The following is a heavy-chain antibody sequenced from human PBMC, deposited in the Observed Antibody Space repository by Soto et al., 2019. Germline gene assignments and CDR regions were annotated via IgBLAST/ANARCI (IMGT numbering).Heavy chain of an antibody. J-gene: IGHJ2*01. CDR3: AGASVYYYGSGTSRYFAL. D-gene: IGHD3-10*01. V-gene: IGHV4-4*02. CDR2: LYHSART. Sequence: QVQLQESGPGLVKPSGTLSLTCAVSGGSISSSNWWSWVRQPPGKGLEWIGELYHSARTNYNPSLKSRVTISVDKSKNQLSLKLSSVTAADTAVYYCAGASVYYYGSGTSRYFALWGRGTLVTVSS. CDR1: GGSISSSNW.